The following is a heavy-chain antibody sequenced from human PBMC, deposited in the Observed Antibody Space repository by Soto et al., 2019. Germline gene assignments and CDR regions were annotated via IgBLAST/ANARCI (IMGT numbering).Heavy chain of an antibody. V-gene: IGHV1-46*01. CDR1: GYTFTDFY. CDR3: ARGNYGGFDY. J-gene: IGHJ4*02. D-gene: IGHD4-17*01. Sequence: ASVKVSCKASGYTFTDFYMHWVRQAPGQGLEWMGRINPSGGSTSYAQKFQGRVTMTRDTSTSTVYMELSSLRADDTAVYYCARGNYGGFDYWGQGTLVTVSS. CDR2: INPSGGST.